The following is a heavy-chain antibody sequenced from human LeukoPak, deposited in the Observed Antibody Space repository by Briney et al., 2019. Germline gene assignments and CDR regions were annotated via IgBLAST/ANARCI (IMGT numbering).Heavy chain of an antibody. D-gene: IGHD4-17*01. CDR2: IIPVFGTP. J-gene: IGHJ4*02. Sequence: SVKVSCKASGGTFNTYAFNWVRQAPGQGLEWMGRIIPVFGTPHYAQKNQGRLTITTDEFASTVYMELSSLRSQDTAIYYCARIEGDYGVFVFWGQGTLVTVSS. CDR1: GGTFNTYA. V-gene: IGHV1-69*05. CDR3: ARIEGDYGVFVF.